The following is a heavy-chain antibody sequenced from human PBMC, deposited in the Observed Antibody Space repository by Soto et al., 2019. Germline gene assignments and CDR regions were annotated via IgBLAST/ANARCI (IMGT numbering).Heavy chain of an antibody. Sequence: PSQTLSLTCAISGDSFSSNIAAWNWIRQSPSRGLEWLGRTYYRSKWYNDYAVSVKSRITINPDTSKNQFSLQLNSVTPEDTAVYYCARGYSSSWYSKTKHRLNWFDPWGQGTLVTVSS. CDR1: GDSFSSNIAA. D-gene: IGHD6-13*01. CDR2: TYYRSKWYN. CDR3: ARGYSSSWYSKTKHRLNWFDP. V-gene: IGHV6-1*01. J-gene: IGHJ5*02.